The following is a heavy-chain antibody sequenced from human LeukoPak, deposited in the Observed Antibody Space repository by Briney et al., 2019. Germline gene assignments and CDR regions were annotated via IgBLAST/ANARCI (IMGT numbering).Heavy chain of an antibody. D-gene: IGHD3-10*01. J-gene: IGHJ4*02. CDR2: IYYDGNT. Sequence: SETLSLTCAVSGDSISTSAYYWDWSRQPPGKGLEWIGNIYYDGNTRYNPSLKSRVTISVDRSKNQFSLKLSSVTAADTAVYYCARRYYYGSGSPEYWGQGSLVAVSS. CDR3: ARRYYYGSGSPEY. CDR1: GDSISTSAYY. V-gene: IGHV4-39*01.